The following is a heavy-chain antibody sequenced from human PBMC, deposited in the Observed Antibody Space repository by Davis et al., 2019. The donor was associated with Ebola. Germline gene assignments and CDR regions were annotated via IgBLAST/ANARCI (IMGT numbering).Heavy chain of an antibody. V-gene: IGHV6-1*01. CDR1: GNSVSSNSAA. CDR2: TYYNSKWYS. D-gene: IGHD5-18*01. J-gene: IGHJ6*04. Sequence: PSETLSLTCAISGNSVSSNSAACNWIRQSPSRGLEWLGRTYYNSKWYSDYALSVKSRITINPDTSKNQFSLQLTSVTPEDTAVYYCARGWLRGGLDVWGEGTTVTVSS. CDR3: ARGWLRGGLDV.